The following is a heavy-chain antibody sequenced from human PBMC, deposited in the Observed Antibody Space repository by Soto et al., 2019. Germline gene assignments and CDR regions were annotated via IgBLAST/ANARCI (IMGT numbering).Heavy chain of an antibody. V-gene: IGHV5-51*01. CDR3: SRSGKSPQWYFDC. J-gene: IGHJ4*02. CDR1: GFSFTNYW. Sequence: GESLKISCKASGFSFTNYWIAWVRQMPGKGLEWMGIIYPDDSDTRYSPSFQGQVTISADRSITTAYLQWSSLKASDTALYYCSRSGKSPQWYFDCWGQGALVTVSS. CDR2: IYPDDSDT. D-gene: IGHD2-15*01.